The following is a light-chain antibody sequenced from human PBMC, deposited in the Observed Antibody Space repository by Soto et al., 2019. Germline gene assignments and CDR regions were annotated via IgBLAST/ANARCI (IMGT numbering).Light chain of an antibody. CDR3: CSYAGGSNV. CDR2: EGS. J-gene: IGLJ1*01. Sequence: QSALTQPASVSGSPGQSITISCTGTSSDVGSYKFVSWYQQYPGKAPKLMIYEGSKRPSGVSDRFSGSKSANTASLTISGLQAEDEADYFCCSYAGGSNVFGSGTKVTVL. V-gene: IGLV2-23*03. CDR1: SSDVGSYKF.